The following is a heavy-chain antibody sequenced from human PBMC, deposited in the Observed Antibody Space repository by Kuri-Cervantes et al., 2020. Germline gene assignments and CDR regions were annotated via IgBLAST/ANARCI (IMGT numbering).Heavy chain of an antibody. J-gene: IGHJ4*02. V-gene: IGHV3-52*01. Sequence: LSLTCAASGFTFSSSWMHWVCQAPEKGLEWVADIKCDGSEKYYVDSVKGRLTISRDDAKNSLYLQVNSLRAEDTAVYYCAKDGGIVVAKYYFDYWGQGTLVTVSS. CDR3: AKDGGIVVAKYYFDY. D-gene: IGHD3-22*01. CDR1: GFTFSSSW. CDR2: IKCDGSEK.